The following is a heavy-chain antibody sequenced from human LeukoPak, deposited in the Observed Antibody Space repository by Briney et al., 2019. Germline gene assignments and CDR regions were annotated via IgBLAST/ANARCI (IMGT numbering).Heavy chain of an antibody. CDR1: GYTFTGYY. J-gene: IGHJ4*02. V-gene: IGHV1-2*02. CDR3: ARDLDSGSSDFDY. D-gene: IGHD3-10*01. Sequence: ASVKVSCKASGYTFTGYYMHWVRQAPGQGLEWMGWINPNSGGTNYAQKFQGRVTMTRDASISTAYMELSRLRSDDTAVYYCARDLDSGSSDFDYWGQGTLVTVSS. CDR2: INPNSGGT.